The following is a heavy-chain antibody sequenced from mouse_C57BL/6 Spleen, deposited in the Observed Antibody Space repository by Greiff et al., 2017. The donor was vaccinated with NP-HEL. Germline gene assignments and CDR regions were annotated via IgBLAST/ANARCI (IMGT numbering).Heavy chain of an antibody. CDR3: ARDYYGSSQYWYFDV. CDR2: IDPEDGET. J-gene: IGHJ1*03. Sequence: VQLQQSGAELVKPGASVKLSCTASGFNINDYSMHWVKQRTEQGLEWIGRIDPEDGETKYATKFQGKATITADTTSNTAYLQLSSLTSEDTDVYYCARDYYGSSQYWYFDVWGTGTTVTVSS. V-gene: IGHV14-2*01. CDR1: GFNINDYS. D-gene: IGHD1-1*01.